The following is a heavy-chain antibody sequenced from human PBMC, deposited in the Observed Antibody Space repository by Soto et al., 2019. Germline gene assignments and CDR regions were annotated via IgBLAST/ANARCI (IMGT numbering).Heavy chain of an antibody. CDR1: GYGIECNY. V-gene: IGHV1-46*02. Sequence: ARGYGIECNYMRSPHHDQNKGLEWMGIINPSGGSTSYAQKFQGRVTMTRDTSTSTVYMELSSLRSEDTAVYYCARPKTYYYDSSGHGYFDYWGQGTLVTVSS. D-gene: IGHD3-22*01. CDR2: INPSGGST. J-gene: IGHJ4*02. CDR3: ARPKTYYYDSSGHGYFDY.